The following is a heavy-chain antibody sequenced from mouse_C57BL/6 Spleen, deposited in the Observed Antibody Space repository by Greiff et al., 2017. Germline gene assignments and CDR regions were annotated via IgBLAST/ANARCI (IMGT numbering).Heavy chain of an antibody. CDR2: IAPNSGGT. D-gene: IGHD1-1*01. Sequence: VKLQQPGAELVKPGASVKLSCKASGYTFTSYWMHWVKQRPGRGLEWIGRIAPNSGGTKYNEKFKSKATLTVDKPSSTAYMQLSSLTSEDSAVYYCASSGYYYGSSGFAYWGQGTLVTVSA. V-gene: IGHV1-72*01. J-gene: IGHJ3*01. CDR1: GYTFTSYW. CDR3: ASSGYYYGSSGFAY.